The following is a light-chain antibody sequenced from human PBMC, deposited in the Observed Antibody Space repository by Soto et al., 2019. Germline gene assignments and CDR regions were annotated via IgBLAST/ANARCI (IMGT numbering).Light chain of an antibody. CDR2: EVS. CDR3: TSHTSSSTLYYV. J-gene: IGLJ1*01. Sequence: QSALTQPASVSGSPGQSITISCTGTNSDIGGYKYVSWYQQHPGKAPKLMIYEVSNRPSGISNRFSGSKSGNTASLTISGLQPEDEADYYCTSHTSSSTLYYVFGTGTKVTVL. CDR1: NSDIGGYKY. V-gene: IGLV2-14*01.